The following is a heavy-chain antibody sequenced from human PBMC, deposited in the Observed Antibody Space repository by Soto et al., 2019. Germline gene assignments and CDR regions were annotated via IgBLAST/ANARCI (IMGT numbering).Heavy chain of an antibody. V-gene: IGHV4-39*01. CDR2: IFYNGNT. J-gene: IGHJ5*02. CDR3: ARHSTGYYYSWFDP. CDR1: GGSIDSSTYY. Sequence: PSETLSLTCTVPGGSIDSSTYYWGWIRQPPGKGLEWIGSIFYNGNTFYNPSLKSRITISVDTSKNQFSLKLSSVTAADTAVYYCARHSTGYYYSWFDPWGQGTLVTVSS. D-gene: IGHD3-22*01.